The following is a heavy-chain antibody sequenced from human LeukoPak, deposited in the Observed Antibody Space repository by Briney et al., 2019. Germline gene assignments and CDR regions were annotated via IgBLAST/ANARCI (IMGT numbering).Heavy chain of an antibody. J-gene: IGHJ6*03. D-gene: IGHD6-6*01. CDR2: IIPIFGTA. V-gene: IGHV1-69*01. Sequence: GSSVKVSCKASGGTFSSYAISWVRQAPGQGLEWMGGIIPIFGTANYAQKFQGRVTITADESTSTAYMELSSLRSEDTAVYYCARDTGCQLGVDYYYYMDVWGKGTTVTVSS. CDR3: ARDTGCQLGVDYYYYMDV. CDR1: GGTFSSYA.